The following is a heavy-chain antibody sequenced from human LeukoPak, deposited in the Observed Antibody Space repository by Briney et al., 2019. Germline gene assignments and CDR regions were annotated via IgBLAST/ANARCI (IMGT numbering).Heavy chain of an antibody. CDR2: ISSSGDYI. D-gene: IGHD4-11*01. V-gene: IGHV3-21*01. J-gene: IGHJ4*02. CDR3: ARGTMVTVNFDY. Sequence: PGGSLRLSCAASGFTFSSYTLNWVRQAPGKGLEWVSSISSSGDYIYYADSMKGRFTISRDNAKKSLYLQMNSLRAEDMAVYYSARGTMVTVNFDYWGQGTLVTVSS. CDR1: GFTFSSYT.